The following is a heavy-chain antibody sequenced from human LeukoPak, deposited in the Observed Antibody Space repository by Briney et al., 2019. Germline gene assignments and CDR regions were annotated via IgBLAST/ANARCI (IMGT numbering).Heavy chain of an antibody. Sequence: PSETLSLTCAVYGGSFSGYYWSWIRQPPGKGLEWIGEINHSGSTNYNPSLKSRVTISVDTSKNQFSLKLSSVTAADTAVYYCARHGHYDFWSGYLDEYYFDYWGQGTLVTVSS. CDR3: ARHGHYDFWSGYLDEYYFDY. J-gene: IGHJ4*02. CDR2: INHSGST. V-gene: IGHV4-34*01. D-gene: IGHD3-3*01. CDR1: GGSFSGYY.